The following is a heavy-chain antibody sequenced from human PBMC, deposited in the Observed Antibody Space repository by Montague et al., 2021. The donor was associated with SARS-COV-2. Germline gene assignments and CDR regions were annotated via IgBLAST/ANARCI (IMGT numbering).Heavy chain of an antibody. Sequence: SETLSLTCSVSGDSISSYEYYWTWIRQPAGRGLEWIGRVYKRGDTNTNPSLRSRLTLSVDTSKNHFSQTLTSVTAADTAVYFCARDSPVVSPWVGEHKGAFDIWGQGTMVTVSS. J-gene: IGHJ3*02. CDR3: ARDSPVVSPWVGEHKGAFDI. D-gene: IGHD3-10*01. CDR1: GDSISSYEYY. CDR2: VYKRGDT. V-gene: IGHV4-4*07.